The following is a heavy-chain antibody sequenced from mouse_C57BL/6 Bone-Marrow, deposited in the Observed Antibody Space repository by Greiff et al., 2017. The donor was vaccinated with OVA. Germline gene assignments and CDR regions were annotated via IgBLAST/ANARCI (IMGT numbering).Heavy chain of an antibody. D-gene: IGHD1-1*01. Sequence: VQLQQPGAELVKPGASVKMSCKASGYTFTSYWITWVKQRPGQGLEWIGDIYPGSGSTNYNEKFKSKATLSVDTSSSTAYMQLSSLTSEYSAIYYCARYRKLVVVAPTYYAMDDWGQVASVTVA. CDR2: IYPGSGST. CDR1: GYTFTSYW. J-gene: IGHJ4*01. CDR3: ARYRKLVVVAPTYYAMDD. V-gene: IGHV1-55*01.